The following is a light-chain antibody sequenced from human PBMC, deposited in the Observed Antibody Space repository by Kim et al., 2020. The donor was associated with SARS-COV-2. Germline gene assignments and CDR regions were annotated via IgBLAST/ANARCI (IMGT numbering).Light chain of an antibody. CDR3: QQYLSTPYT. CDR1: QRVFYSSNNKNY. CDR2: WAS. V-gene: IGKV4-1*01. J-gene: IGKJ2*01. Sequence: RATINCKSSQRVFYSSNNKNYFAWFQQKPGQPPKLLIYWASTRESVLPDRFSGSGSGTDFTLSITSLQAEDVAVYYCQQYLSTPYTFGQGTKLEI.